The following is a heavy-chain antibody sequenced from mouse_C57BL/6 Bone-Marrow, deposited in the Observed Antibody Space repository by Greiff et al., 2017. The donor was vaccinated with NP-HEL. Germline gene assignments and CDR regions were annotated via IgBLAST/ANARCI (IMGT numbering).Heavy chain of an antibody. V-gene: IGHV14-3*01. D-gene: IGHD1-1*01. CDR3: ARSLITTVVDYYAMDY. CDR1: GFNIKNTY. J-gene: IGHJ4*01. CDR2: IDPANGNT. Sequence: VQLKESVAELVRPGASVKLSCTASGFNIKNTYMHWVKQRPEQGLEWIGRIDPANGNTKYAPKFQGKATITADTSSNTAYLQLSSLTSEDTAIYYCARSLITTVVDYYAMDYWGQGTSVTVSS.